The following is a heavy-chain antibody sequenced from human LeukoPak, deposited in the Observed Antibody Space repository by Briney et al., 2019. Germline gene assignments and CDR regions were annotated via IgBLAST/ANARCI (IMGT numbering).Heavy chain of an antibody. J-gene: IGHJ5*02. D-gene: IGHD1-20*01. V-gene: IGHV3-7*05. CDR3: ARSITAKTNRFDP. Sequence: GGSLRLSCAASGFTLSSYWMSWVRQAPGKGLEWVANINRDGSEKYYVDSVKGRFTISRDNAKNSLYLQMNSLRAEDTAVYYCARSITAKTNRFDPWGQGTLVTVSS. CDR2: INRDGSEK. CDR1: GFTLSSYW.